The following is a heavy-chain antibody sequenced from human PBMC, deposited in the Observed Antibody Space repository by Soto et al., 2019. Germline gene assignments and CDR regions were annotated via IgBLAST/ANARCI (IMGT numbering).Heavy chain of an antibody. J-gene: IGHJ5*02. CDR3: ASSYYDFGSGYMNWFDP. CDR1: GGSISSYY. Sequence: SETLSLTCTVSGGSISSYYWSWIRQPPGKGLEWIGYIYYSGSTNYNPSLKSRVTISVDTSKNQFSLKLSSVTAADTAVYYCASSYYDFGSGYMNWFDPWGQGTLVTVSS. CDR2: IYYSGST. V-gene: IGHV4-59*01. D-gene: IGHD3-3*01.